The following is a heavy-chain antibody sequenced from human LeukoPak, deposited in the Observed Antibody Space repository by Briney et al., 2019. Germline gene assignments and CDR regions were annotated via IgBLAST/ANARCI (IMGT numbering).Heavy chain of an antibody. V-gene: IGHV4-39*01. D-gene: IGHD3-22*01. Sequence: PSETLSLTCTVSGGSISSSSYYWGWIRQPPGKGLEWIGSIYYSGSTYYNPSLKSRVTISVDTSKNQFSLKLSSVTAADTAVYYCARHVYYDPVDYWGQGTLATVSS. CDR1: GGSISSSSYY. CDR2: IYYSGST. J-gene: IGHJ4*02. CDR3: ARHVYYDPVDY.